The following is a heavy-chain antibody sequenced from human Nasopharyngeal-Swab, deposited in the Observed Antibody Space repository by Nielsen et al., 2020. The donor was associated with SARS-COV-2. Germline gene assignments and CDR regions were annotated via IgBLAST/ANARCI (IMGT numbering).Heavy chain of an antibody. D-gene: IGHD4-17*01. CDR3: ARDQYGDYGDY. CDR2: IYSGGST. V-gene: IGHV3-53*01. J-gene: IGHJ4*02. Sequence: VRQMPGKGLEWVSVIYSGGSTCYADSVKGRFTISRDNSKNTLYLQMNSLRAEDTAVYYCARDQYGDYGDYWGQGTLVTVSS.